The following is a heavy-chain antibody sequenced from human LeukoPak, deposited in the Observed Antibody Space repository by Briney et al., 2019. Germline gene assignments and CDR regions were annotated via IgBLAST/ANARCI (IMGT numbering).Heavy chain of an antibody. CDR1: GFSFSDHY. D-gene: IGHD2-21*01. Sequence: GGSLRLSCTASGFSFSDHYMTWMRHAPGKGLEWISYITGSGRSTDYADSVKGRFIISRDNAMNSMFLQMSSLRVDDTAVYYCTRDPDYGDPDWGQGTLVTVSS. CDR2: ITGSGRST. V-gene: IGHV3-11*01. CDR3: TRDPDYGDPD. J-gene: IGHJ4*02.